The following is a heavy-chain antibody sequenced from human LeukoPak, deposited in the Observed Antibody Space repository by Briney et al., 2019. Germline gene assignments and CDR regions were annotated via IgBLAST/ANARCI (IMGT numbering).Heavy chain of an antibody. CDR3: TRDPNYPTYSSGWYH. Sequence: GMSLRLSCAASGFTFRSYGMHWVRQAPGKGLEWVAVIWSDGSNKYYADSVKGRFTISRDNAKNSLYLQMNSLRAEDTATYYCTRDPNYPTYSSGWYHWGQGTLVTVSS. CDR2: IWSDGSNK. CDR1: GFTFRSYG. D-gene: IGHD6-19*01. V-gene: IGHV3-33*01. J-gene: IGHJ4*02.